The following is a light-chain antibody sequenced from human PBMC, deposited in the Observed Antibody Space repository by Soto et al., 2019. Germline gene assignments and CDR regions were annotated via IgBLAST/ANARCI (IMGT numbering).Light chain of an antibody. Sequence: QSALTQPASVSGSPGQSITISCTGTSSDVGGYNYVSWYQRHPGKAPKLMIYEVSNRPSGVSNRLSGSKSGNTASLTISGLQAEDEADYYCSSYTSSSTVFGTGTKVTVL. CDR2: EVS. J-gene: IGLJ1*01. CDR1: SSDVGGYNY. V-gene: IGLV2-14*01. CDR3: SSYTSSSTV.